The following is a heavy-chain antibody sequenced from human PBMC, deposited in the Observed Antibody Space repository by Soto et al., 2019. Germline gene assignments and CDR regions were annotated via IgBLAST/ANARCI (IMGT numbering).Heavy chain of an antibody. J-gene: IGHJ6*01. CDR2: IIPIFGTA. V-gene: IGHV1-69*13. D-gene: IGHD6-13*01. CDR3: ARVIAANSYYGMEV. CDR1: GWTFSSYA. Sequence: SVKVSCKACGWTFSSYAISWVRQAPGQGLEWMGGIIPIFGTANYAQKFQGRVTITADESTSTAYMELSSLRSEDTAVYYCARVIAANSYYGMEVLGQRTTVTVSS.